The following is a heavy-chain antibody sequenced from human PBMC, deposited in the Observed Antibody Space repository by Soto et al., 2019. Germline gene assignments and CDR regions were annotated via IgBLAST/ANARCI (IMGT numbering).Heavy chain of an antibody. V-gene: IGHV3-74*02. CDR2: INSDGSIT. D-gene: IGHD3-16*02. Sequence: EVQLVESGGGLVQPGGSLRLSCAGSEFTFSSYWMHWVRQVPEKGLVWVSRINSDGSITNYADAVKGRFTISRDNVKNTLYLQMNSLRAEDTAVYYCVRYPRSVGGSYRPDYWGQGTLVTVSS. CDR3: VRYPRSVGGSYRPDY. J-gene: IGHJ4*02. CDR1: EFTFSSYW.